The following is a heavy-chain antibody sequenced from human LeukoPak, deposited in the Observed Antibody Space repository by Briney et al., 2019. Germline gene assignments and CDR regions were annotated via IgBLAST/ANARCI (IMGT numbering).Heavy chain of an antibody. J-gene: IGHJ3*02. CDR3: ASVGEGGSSGWYQGAFDI. Sequence: SVKVSCKASGGTFSSYAISWVRQAPGQGLEWMGGIIPIFGTANYAQKFQGRVTITADESTSTAYMELSSLRSEDTAVYYCASVGEGGSSGWYQGAFDIWGQGTMVTVSP. CDR2: IIPIFGTA. CDR1: GGTFSSYA. D-gene: IGHD6-19*01. V-gene: IGHV1-69*13.